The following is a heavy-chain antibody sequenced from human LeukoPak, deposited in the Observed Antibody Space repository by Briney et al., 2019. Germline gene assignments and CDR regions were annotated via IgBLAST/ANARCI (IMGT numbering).Heavy chain of an antibody. Sequence: SGPTLVKPTQTLTLTCTFSGFSLSTNGVGVGWIRQPPGKALEWLALIYWNDDKRYSPSLKSRLTITKDTSKNQVVLTMTNMDPVDTATYYCARGVGKLRFLEWYVDYWGQGTLVTVSS. CDR1: GFSLSTNGVG. CDR3: ARGVGKLRFLEWYVDY. V-gene: IGHV2-5*01. D-gene: IGHD3-3*01. J-gene: IGHJ4*02. CDR2: IYWNDDK.